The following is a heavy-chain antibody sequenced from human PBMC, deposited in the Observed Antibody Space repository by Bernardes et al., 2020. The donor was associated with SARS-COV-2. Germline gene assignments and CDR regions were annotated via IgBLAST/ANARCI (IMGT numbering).Heavy chain of an antibody. CDR1: GYTFTSYG. CDR3: AREGTTIFGVDYYYYGMDV. CDR2: ISAYNGNT. D-gene: IGHD3-3*01. J-gene: IGHJ6*02. V-gene: IGHV1-18*04. Sequence: ASMKVSCKASGYTFTSYGISWVRQAPGQGLEWMGWISAYNGNTNYAQKLQGRVTMTTDTSTSTAYMELRSLRSDDTAVYYCAREGTTIFGVDYYYYGMDVWGQGTTVTVSS.